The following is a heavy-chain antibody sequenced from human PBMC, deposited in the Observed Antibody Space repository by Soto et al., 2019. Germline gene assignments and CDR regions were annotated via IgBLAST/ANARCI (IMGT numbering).Heavy chain of an antibody. D-gene: IGHD5-18*01. V-gene: IGHV4-31*03. CDR2: IYYSGST. Sequence: PSETLSLTCTVSGGSISSGGYYWSWIRQHPGKGLEWIGYIYYSGSTYYNPSLKSRVTISVDTSKNQFSLKLSSVTAADTAVYYCARPGYSYGYGMDVWGQGTTVTVSS. CDR3: ARPGYSYGYGMDV. J-gene: IGHJ6*02. CDR1: GGSISSGGYY.